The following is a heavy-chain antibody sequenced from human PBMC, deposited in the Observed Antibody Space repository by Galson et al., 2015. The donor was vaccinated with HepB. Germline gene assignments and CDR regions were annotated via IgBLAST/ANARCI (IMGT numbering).Heavy chain of an antibody. Sequence: SVKVSCKASGDTFSSDTISWVRQAPGQGLEWMGTILAAVGIVNYAQKFQGQVTITEDKSTNTAYMQFSSLRSEDTAVYYCTRLMYYYDRSGQWLGRRHGLDVWGLGTTVIVSS. D-gene: IGHD3-22*01. CDR1: GDTFSSDT. CDR2: ILAAVGIV. J-gene: IGHJ6*02. CDR3: TRLMYYYDRSGQWLGRRHGLDV. V-gene: IGHV1-69*02.